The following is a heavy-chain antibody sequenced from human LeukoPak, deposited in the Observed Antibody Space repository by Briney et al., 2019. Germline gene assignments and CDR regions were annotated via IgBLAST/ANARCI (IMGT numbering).Heavy chain of an antibody. V-gene: IGHV4-38-2*02. J-gene: IGHJ4*02. CDR1: GYSISSGYY. CDR2: IYHSRST. CDR3: ARVVWFDY. Sequence: PSETLSLTCTVSGYSISSGYYWGWIRQPPGKGLEWIGSIYHSRSTYYNPSLKSRVTISVDTSKNQFSLKLSSVTAADTAVYYCARVVWFDYWGQGTLVTVSS. D-gene: IGHD2-8*01.